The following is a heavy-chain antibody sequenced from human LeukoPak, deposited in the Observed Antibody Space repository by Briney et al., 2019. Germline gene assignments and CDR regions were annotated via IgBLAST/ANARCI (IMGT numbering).Heavy chain of an antibody. CDR1: GYTFTGYY. Sequence: ASVKVSCKASGYTFTGYYMHWVRQAPGQGLEWMGWINPNSGGTNYAQKFQGWDTMTRDTSISTAYMELSRLRSDDTAVYYCARESYSGSYPHYGMDVWGQGTTVTVSS. J-gene: IGHJ6*02. CDR2: INPNSGGT. V-gene: IGHV1-2*04. CDR3: ARESYSGSYPHYGMDV. D-gene: IGHD1-26*01.